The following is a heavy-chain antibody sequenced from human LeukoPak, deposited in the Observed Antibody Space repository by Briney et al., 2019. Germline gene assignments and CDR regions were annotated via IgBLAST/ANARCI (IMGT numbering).Heavy chain of an antibody. J-gene: IGHJ4*02. CDR1: GYSISSGYY. V-gene: IGHV4-38-2*02. Sequence: SETLSLTCTVSGYSISSGYYWGWIRQPPGKGLEWIGSIYHSGSTYYNPSLKSRVTISVDTSKNQFSLKLSSVTAADTAVYYCARAPYTSGWYFDYWGQGTLVTVSS. CDR2: IYHSGST. D-gene: IGHD6-19*01. CDR3: ARAPYTSGWYFDY.